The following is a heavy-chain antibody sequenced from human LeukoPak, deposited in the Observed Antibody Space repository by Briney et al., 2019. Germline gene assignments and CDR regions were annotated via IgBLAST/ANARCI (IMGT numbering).Heavy chain of an antibody. CDR2: INPNSGNT. D-gene: IGHD6-13*01. CDR1: GYTFTTYD. CDR3: ASPNSSSWALGASALGY. Sequence: ASVKVSCKASGYTFTTYDINWVRQATGQGLQWMGWINPNSGNTGYAQKFQGRVTMTRNTSISTAYMELSSLRSEDTAVYYCASPNSSSWALGASALGYWGQGTLVTVSS. J-gene: IGHJ4*02. V-gene: IGHV1-8*02.